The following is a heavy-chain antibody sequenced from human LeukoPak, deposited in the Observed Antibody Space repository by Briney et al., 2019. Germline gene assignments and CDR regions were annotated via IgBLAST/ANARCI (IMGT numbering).Heavy chain of an antibody. CDR3: ARVSTGGRYDY. CDR2: IFSTGST. CDR1: DGSISSYY. D-gene: IGHD1-14*01. Sequence: SETLSLTCTVYDGSISSYYWSWIRQPAGKGLEWIGRIFSTGSTNYNPSLKSRVTMSVDTSKYQFSLKLSSVTAADTAVYYCARVSTGGRYDYWGQGTLVTVSS. V-gene: IGHV4-4*07. J-gene: IGHJ4*02.